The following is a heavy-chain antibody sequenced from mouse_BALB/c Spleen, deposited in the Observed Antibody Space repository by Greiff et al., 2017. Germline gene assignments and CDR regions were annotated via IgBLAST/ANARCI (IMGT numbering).Heavy chain of an antibody. CDR3: TRDLPDGGFAY. V-gene: IGHV5-6-4*01. CDR2: ISSGGSYT. J-gene: IGHJ3*01. Sequence: EVKLQESGGGLVKPGGSLKLSCAASGFTFSSYTMSWVRQTPEKRLEWVATISSGGSYTYYPDSVKGRFTISRDNAKNTLYLQMSSLKSEDTAMYYCTRDLPDGGFAYWGQGTLVTVSA. CDR1: GFTFSSYT.